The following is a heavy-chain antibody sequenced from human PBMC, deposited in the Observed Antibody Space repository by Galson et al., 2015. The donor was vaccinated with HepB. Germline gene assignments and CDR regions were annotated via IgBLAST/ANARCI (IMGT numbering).Heavy chain of an antibody. D-gene: IGHD3-10*01. CDR1: GFTFSDYY. CDR3: AREKHGSGSYYNIGYYGMDV. CDR2: ISISSSYT. Sequence: SLRLSCSASGFTFSDYYMSWIRQAPGKGLEWVSYISISSSYTNYADSVKGRFTISRDNAKNSLYLQMNRLRAEDTAVYYCAREKHGSGSYYNIGYYGMDVWGKGTTVTVSS. J-gene: IGHJ6*04. V-gene: IGHV3-11*05.